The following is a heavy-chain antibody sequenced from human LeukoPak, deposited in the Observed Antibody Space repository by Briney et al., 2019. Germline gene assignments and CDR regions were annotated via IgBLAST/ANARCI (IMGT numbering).Heavy chain of an antibody. Sequence: GSLRLSCAASGFTLSNYAMSWVRQAPGKGLEWIGYVYYSGSTNYNPSLKSRVTISVDTSKNQFSLKLSSVTAADTAVYYCARFIRRPRGYCSSTSCYIDAFDIWGQGTMVTVSS. J-gene: IGHJ3*02. CDR2: VYYSGST. D-gene: IGHD2-2*02. V-gene: IGHV4-59*01. CDR3: ARFIRRPRGYCSSTSCYIDAFDI. CDR1: GFTLSNYA.